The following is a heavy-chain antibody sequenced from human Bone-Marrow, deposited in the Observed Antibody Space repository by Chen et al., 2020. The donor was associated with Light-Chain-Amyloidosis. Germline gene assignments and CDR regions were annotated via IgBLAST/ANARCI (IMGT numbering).Heavy chain of an antibody. Sequence: GSLRLDCAASGFAVSSYAMSWVRQAPGKGLEWVSTISGSGGSRYYGDSVKGRLTISRDNSKNALFLQMNSLRAEDTAVYYCAKDISYDDILPGYPADAFDIWGQGTMVTVSS. CDR2: ISGSGGSR. D-gene: IGHD3-9*01. CDR1: GFAVSSYA. CDR3: AKDISYDDILPGYPADAFDI. J-gene: IGHJ3*02. V-gene: IGHV3-23*01.